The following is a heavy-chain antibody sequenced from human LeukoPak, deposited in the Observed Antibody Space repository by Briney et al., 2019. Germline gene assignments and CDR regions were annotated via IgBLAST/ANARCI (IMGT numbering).Heavy chain of an antibody. CDR2: IYHSGST. V-gene: IGHV4-30-2*01. CDR3: ASGFGEFDHAFDI. D-gene: IGHD3-10*01. Sequence: ASETLSLTCAVSGGSISSGGHSWSWIRQPPGKGLEWIGYIYHSGSTYYNPSLKSRVTISVDRSKNQFSLKLSSVTAADTAVYYCASGFGEFDHAFDIWGQGTMVTVSS. CDR1: GGSISSGGHS. J-gene: IGHJ3*02.